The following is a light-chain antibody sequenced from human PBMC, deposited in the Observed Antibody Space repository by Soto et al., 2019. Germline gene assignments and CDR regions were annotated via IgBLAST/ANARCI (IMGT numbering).Light chain of an antibody. CDR1: QSISIW. CDR2: KTS. Sequence: DIHMTQSPYTLSASVGDRVTITCRASQSISIWLAWYQQKPGKAPNLLIYKTSSLETGVPSRFSGSGSGTEFTLTISSLQPDDFATYYCQHWNDYSWTFGQGIKVEVK. J-gene: IGKJ1*01. CDR3: QHWNDYSWT. V-gene: IGKV1-5*03.